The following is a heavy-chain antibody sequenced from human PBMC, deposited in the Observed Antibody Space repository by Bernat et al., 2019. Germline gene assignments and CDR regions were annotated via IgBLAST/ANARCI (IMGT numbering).Heavy chain of an antibody. D-gene: IGHD6-13*01. V-gene: IGHV3-20*04. CDR1: GFTFDDYG. CDR3: ARVTVLGAAAAQPLYFDY. J-gene: IGHJ4*02. CDR2: INWNGGST. Sequence: EVERGEGGGGVVRPGGGRRLSGAASGFTFDDYGMSWVRQAPGKGLEGVSGINWNGGSTGYADAVKGRFTISRDNAKNSLYLQMNSLRAEDTALYYCARVTVLGAAAAQPLYFDYWGQGTLVTVSS.